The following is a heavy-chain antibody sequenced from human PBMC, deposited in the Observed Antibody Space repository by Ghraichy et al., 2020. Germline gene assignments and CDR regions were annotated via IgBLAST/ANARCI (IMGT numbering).Heavy chain of an antibody. J-gene: IGHJ6*02. V-gene: IGHV4-4*02. CDR1: GGSISNSNW. D-gene: IGHD3-10*01. Sequence: SETLSLTCTVSGGSISNSNWWSWVRQPPGKGVEWIGDIYHTGSTDFNPSLKSRVTISVDKSKNHFSLKVTSVTAADTAVYYCARDMRYYGSGTYLLHGMDVWGQGTTVTVSS. CDR3: ARDMRYYGSGTYLLHGMDV. CDR2: IYHTGST.